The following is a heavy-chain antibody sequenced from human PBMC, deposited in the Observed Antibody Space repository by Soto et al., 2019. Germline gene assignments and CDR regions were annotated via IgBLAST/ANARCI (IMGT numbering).Heavy chain of an antibody. CDR1: GFTFSSYA. D-gene: IGHD2-15*01. J-gene: IGHJ5*02. CDR3: AKEETNCSGGSCYSAWFDP. V-gene: IGHV3-23*01. CDR2: ISGSGGST. Sequence: PGGSLRLSCAASGFTFSSYAMSWARQAPGKGLEWVSAISGSGGSTYYADSVKGRFTISRDNSKNTLYLQMNSLRAEDTAVYYCAKEETNCSGGSCYSAWFDPWGQGTLVTVSS.